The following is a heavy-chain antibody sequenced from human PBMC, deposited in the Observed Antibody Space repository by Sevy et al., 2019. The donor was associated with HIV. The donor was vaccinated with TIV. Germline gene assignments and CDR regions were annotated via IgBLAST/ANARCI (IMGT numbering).Heavy chain of an antibody. CDR3: ARDSPSIVVVPAAINYYYYGMDV. V-gene: IGHV1-18*01. CDR1: GYTFTSYG. D-gene: IGHD2-2*01. Sequence: ASVKVSCKASGYTFTSYGISWVRQAPGQGLEWMVWISAYNGNTNYAQKLQGRVTMTTDTSTSTAYMELRSLRSDDTAVYYCARDSPSIVVVPAAINYYYYGMDVWGQGTTVTVSS. CDR2: ISAYNGNT. J-gene: IGHJ6*02.